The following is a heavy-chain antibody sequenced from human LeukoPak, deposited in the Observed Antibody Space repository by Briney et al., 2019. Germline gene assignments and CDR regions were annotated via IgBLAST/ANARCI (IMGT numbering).Heavy chain of an antibody. D-gene: IGHD3-10*01. CDR1: GFTFNDYY. CDR3: AREASSGFDY. J-gene: IGHJ4*02. V-gene: IGHV3-11*01. CDR2: ISSRGSTK. Sequence: GGSLRLSCAASGFTFNDYYMSWIRQAPGKGLEWVSNISSRGSTKYYADSVKGRFTISRDNAKNSLYLQMNSLRAEDTAVYYCAREASSGFDYWGQGTVVTVSS.